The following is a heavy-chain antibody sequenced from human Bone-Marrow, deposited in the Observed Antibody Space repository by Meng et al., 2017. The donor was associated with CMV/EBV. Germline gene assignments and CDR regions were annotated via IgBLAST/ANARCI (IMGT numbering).Heavy chain of an antibody. J-gene: IGHJ6*02. CDR1: GFTFDDYA. CDR3: AKGEITGTTPDYYGMDV. Sequence: GGSLRLSCAASGFTFDDYAMHWVRQAPGKGLEWVSLISWDGGSTYYADSVKGRFTISRDNSKNSLYLQMNSLRAEDTALYYCAKGEITGTTPDYYGMDVWGQGTTVTVSS. D-gene: IGHD1-7*01. CDR2: ISWDGGST. V-gene: IGHV3-43D*03.